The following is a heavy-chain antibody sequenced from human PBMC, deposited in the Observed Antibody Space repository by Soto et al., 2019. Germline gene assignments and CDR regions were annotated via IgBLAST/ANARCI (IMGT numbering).Heavy chain of an antibody. CDR1: GFTFSSYG. D-gene: IGHD3-10*01. CDR2: IWYDGSNK. J-gene: IGHJ6*02. V-gene: IGHV3-33*01. CDR3: ARDIGPHYYGSGSPIIPYGMDV. Sequence: GGSLRLSCAASGFTFSSYGMHWVRQAPGKGLEWVAVIWYDGSNKYYADSVKGRFTISRDNSKNTLYLQMNSLRAEDTAVYYCARDIGPHYYGSGSPIIPYGMDVWGQGTTVTVSS.